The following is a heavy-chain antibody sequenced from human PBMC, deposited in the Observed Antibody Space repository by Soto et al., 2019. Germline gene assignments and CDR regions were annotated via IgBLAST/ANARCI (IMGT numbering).Heavy chain of an antibody. D-gene: IGHD3-3*01. CDR2: INHSGST. J-gene: IGHJ6*02. CDR1: GGSFSGYY. Sequence: SETLSLTCAVYGGSFSGYYWSWIRQPPGKGLEWIGEINHSGSTNYNPSLKSRVTISVDRSKNQFSLKLSSVTAADTAVYYCAIRAHDFWSGTAPFYYYCMDVWDQETTVTVSS. CDR3: AIRAHDFWSGTAPFYYYCMDV. V-gene: IGHV4-34*01.